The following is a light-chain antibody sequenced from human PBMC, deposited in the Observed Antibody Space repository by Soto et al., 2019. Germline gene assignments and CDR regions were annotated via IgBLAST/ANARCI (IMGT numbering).Light chain of an antibody. J-gene: IGKJ5*01. Sequence: EVLLTQSPATLSLSPGERATISCRASQSVGSYLAWYQQKPGQAPRLLIYDASKRATDIPTRFSGSGSGTDFTLTISSLEPEDFAVYYCQQRNNWPRFTFGQGTRLELK. CDR3: QQRNNWPRFT. CDR1: QSVGSY. V-gene: IGKV3-11*01. CDR2: DAS.